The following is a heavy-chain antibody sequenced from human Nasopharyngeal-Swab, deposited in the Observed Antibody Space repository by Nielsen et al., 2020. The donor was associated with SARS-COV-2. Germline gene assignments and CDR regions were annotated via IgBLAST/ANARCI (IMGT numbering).Heavy chain of an antibody. CDR2: ISYDGSNK. V-gene: IGHV3-30*18. J-gene: IGHJ2*01. CDR1: GFTFSSYG. Sequence: GGSLRLSCAASGFTFSSYGMHWVRQAPGKGLEWVAVISYDGSNKYYADSVKGRFTISRDNSKNTLYLQMNSLRAEDTAVYYCAKVAAVTAIPWYFDLWGRGTLVTVSS. CDR3: AKVAAVTAIPWYFDL. D-gene: IGHD2-21*02.